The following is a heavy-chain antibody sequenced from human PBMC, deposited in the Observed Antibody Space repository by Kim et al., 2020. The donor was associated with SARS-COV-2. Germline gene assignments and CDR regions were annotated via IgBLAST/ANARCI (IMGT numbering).Heavy chain of an antibody. D-gene: IGHD4-17*01. V-gene: IGHV3-23*01. CDR1: GFTFSRYV. CDR2: ISPGGGTT. CDR3: AKTLRTTGYFDY. J-gene: IGHJ4*02. Sequence: GGSLRLSCAASGFTFSRYVMSWVRQAPGKGLEWVSTISPGGGTTYYADSVKGRFTISRDNSRNTLYLQIYSLRAEDTAIYYCAKTLRTTGYFDYWGQGTLVTVSS.